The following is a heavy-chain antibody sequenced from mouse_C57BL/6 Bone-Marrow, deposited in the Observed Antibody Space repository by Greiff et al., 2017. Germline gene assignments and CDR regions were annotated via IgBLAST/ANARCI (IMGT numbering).Heavy chain of an antibody. Sequence: VQLQQSGAELARPGASVTLSCKASGYTFTSYWMHWVKQRPGQGLEWIGMIHPNSGSTNYNEKFKSKATLTVDKSSSTAYMQLSSLTSEDSAVYYCARGYYGPDYWGQGTTLTVSS. CDR2: IHPNSGST. D-gene: IGHD1-1*01. J-gene: IGHJ2*01. CDR3: ARGYYGPDY. CDR1: GYTFTSYW. V-gene: IGHV1-64*01.